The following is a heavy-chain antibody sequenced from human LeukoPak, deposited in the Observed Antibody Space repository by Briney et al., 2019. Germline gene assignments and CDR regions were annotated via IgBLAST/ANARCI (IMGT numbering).Heavy chain of an antibody. V-gene: IGHV1-24*01. CDR3: ARGQKDNGVSSSWYYFGMDV. CDR1: GYTLTELS. J-gene: IGHJ6*02. CDR2: FDPEDGET. Sequence: GASVKVSCKVSGYTLTELSMHWVRQAPGKGLEWMGGFDPEDGETIYAQKFQGRVTMTRNTSISTAYMELSSLRSEDTAVYYCARGQKDNGVSSSWYYFGMDVWGQGTTVTVSS. D-gene: IGHD6-13*01.